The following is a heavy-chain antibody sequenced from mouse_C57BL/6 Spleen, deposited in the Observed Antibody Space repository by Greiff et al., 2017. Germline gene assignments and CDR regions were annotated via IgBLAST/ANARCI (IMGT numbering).Heavy chain of an antibody. J-gene: IGHJ4*01. D-gene: IGHD1-1*01. CDR3: ARGPIWDYYGSRGDYARDN. CDR1: GYTFTSYW. V-gene: IGHV1-64*01. Sequence: QVQLQQPGAELVKPGASVKLSCKASGYTFTSYWMHWVKQRPGQGLEWIGMIHPNSGSTNYNEKFKSKATLTVDKSSSTAYMQHSSLTSEDSAVYYYARGPIWDYYGSRGDYARDNGGQGTSVTVAS. CDR2: IHPNSGST.